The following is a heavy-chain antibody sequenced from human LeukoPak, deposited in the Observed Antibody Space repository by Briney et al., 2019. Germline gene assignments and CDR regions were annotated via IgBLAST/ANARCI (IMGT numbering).Heavy chain of an antibody. J-gene: IGHJ4*02. Sequence: PGGSLRLSCAASGFTFSSYGIHWVRQAPGRGLEWVAAISYDGNSQHYGAPVKGRSTISRDNSKNTVYLQINTLRTDDAAIYYCAKPYPTLTTSAVLDNWGQGTLVTVSS. CDR2: ISYDGNSQ. CDR1: GFTFSSYG. D-gene: IGHD1-1*01. V-gene: IGHV3-30*18. CDR3: AKPYPTLTTSAVLDN.